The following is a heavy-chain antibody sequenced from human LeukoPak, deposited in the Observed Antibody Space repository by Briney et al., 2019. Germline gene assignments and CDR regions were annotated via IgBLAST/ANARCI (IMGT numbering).Heavy chain of an antibody. CDR3: ATHYDSSGYGDYFDY. J-gene: IGHJ4*02. CDR2: ISGSGGST. Sequence: GGSLRLSCAASGFTFSSYAKSWVRQAPGKGLEWVSAISGSGGSTYYADSVKGRFTISRDNSKNTLYLQMNSLRAEDTAVYYCATHYDSSGYGDYFDYWGQGTLVTVSS. V-gene: IGHV3-23*01. D-gene: IGHD3-22*01. CDR1: GFTFSSYA.